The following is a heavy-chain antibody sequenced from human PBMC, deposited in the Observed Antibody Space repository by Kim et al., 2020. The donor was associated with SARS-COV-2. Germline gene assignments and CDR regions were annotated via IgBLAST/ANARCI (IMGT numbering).Heavy chain of an antibody. CDR3: ARVRYSSGRWFDP. Sequence: YAQRFQGRVTITRDTSISTAYMELSRLRSDDTAVYYCARVRYSSGRWFDPWGQGTLVTVSS. J-gene: IGHJ5*02. D-gene: IGHD6-19*01. V-gene: IGHV1-2*02.